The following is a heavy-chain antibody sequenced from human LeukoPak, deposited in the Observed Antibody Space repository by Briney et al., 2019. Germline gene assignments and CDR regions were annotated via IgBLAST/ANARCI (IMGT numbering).Heavy chain of an antibody. CDR2: IYSGGNT. V-gene: IGHV3-66*01. D-gene: IGHD3-9*01. CDR1: GFSVSSNY. CDR3: TRGKVTGSYYYYGMDV. J-gene: IGHJ6*02. Sequence: PGGSLRLSCAVSGFSVSSNYMTWVRQAPGKGLDWVSVIYSGGNTYYADSVKGRFSISRDNYKNTVYLQMNSLRAEDTAVYFCTRGKVTGSYYYYGMDVWGPGTRVTVSS.